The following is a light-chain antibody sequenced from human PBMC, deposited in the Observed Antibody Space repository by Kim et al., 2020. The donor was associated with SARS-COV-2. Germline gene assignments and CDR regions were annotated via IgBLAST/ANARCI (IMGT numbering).Light chain of an antibody. CDR2: GKN. CDR3: NSRDSSGNHLV. CDR1: SLRSYY. Sequence: SSELTQDPAVSVALGQTVRITCQGDSLRSYYASWYQQKPGQAPVLVIYGKNNRPSGLPDRFSGSSSGNTASLTITGAQAEDEADYYCNSRDSSGNHLVF. V-gene: IGLV3-19*01. J-gene: IGLJ2*01.